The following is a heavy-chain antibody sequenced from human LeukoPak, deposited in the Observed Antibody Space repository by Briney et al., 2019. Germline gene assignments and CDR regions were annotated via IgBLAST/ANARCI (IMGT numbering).Heavy chain of an antibody. J-gene: IGHJ4*02. V-gene: IGHV3-48*01. CDR2: ISSSSSTI. Sequence: GGSLRLSCAASGFTFSSYIMNWVRQAPGEGLEWVSYISSSSSTIYYADSVKGRFTISRDNAKNSLYLQMNSLRAEDTAVYYCARDPDYGSGSYCFDYWGQGTLVTVPS. CDR1: GFTFSSYI. D-gene: IGHD3-10*01. CDR3: ARDPDYGSGSYCFDY.